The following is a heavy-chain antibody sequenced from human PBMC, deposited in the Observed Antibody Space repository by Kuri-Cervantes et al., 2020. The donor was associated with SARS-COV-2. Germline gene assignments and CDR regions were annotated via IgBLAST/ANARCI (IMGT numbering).Heavy chain of an antibody. CDR3: AREWPTVTTGDWFDP. V-gene: IGHV4-39*07. D-gene: IGHD4-11*01. J-gene: IGHJ5*02. CDR1: GGSISSSSYY. CDR2: IYYSGST. Sequence: SETLSLTCTVSGGSISSSSYYWGWIRQPPGKGLEWIGSIYYSGSTYYNPSLKSRVTISVDTSKNQFSLKLSSVTAADTAVYYCAREWPTVTTGDWFDPWGQGTLVTVSS.